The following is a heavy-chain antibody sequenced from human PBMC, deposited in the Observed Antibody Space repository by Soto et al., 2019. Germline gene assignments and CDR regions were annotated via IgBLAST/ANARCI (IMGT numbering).Heavy chain of an antibody. CDR3: AKGFSTSLYYYYAMDV. D-gene: IGHD6-13*01. V-gene: IGHV3-30*18. CDR1: GFTFSSYG. CDR2: ISYDGSDK. J-gene: IGHJ6*02. Sequence: QVQLVESGGGVVQPGRSLRLSCAASGFTFSSYGMHWVRQAPGKGLEWVAVISYDGSDKSYADSVKGRFTISRDNSKNTLYLQMNSLRTEDTAVYYCAKGFSTSLYYYYAMDVWGQGTTVTVS.